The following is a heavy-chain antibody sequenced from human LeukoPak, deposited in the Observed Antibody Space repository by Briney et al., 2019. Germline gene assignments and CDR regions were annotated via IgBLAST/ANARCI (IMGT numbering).Heavy chain of an antibody. V-gene: IGHV3-30-3*01. CDR2: ISYDGSNK. CDR1: GFTFSSYA. Sequence: GRSLRLSCAASGFTFSSYAMHWVRQAPGKGLEWVAVISYDGSNKYYADSVKGRFTISRDNSKNTLYLQMNSLRAEDTAVYYCARSVLLSYCSSTSCSGWFDPWGQGTLVTVSS. J-gene: IGHJ5*02. D-gene: IGHD2-2*01. CDR3: ARSVLLSYCSSTSCSGWFDP.